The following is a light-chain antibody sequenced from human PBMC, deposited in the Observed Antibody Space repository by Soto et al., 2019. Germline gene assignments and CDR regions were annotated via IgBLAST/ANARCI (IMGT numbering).Light chain of an antibody. J-gene: IGKJ4*01. Sequence: DIQMTQSPSSLSASVGDRVTITCRASQSISSYLNWYQQKPGKAPKLLIYAASSLQSGVPSRLSGRGSGKVFTLTISSLQPEDFATYYCQQSYSTPLTFGGGTKVDIK. CDR2: AAS. V-gene: IGKV1-39*01. CDR1: QSISSY. CDR3: QQSYSTPLT.